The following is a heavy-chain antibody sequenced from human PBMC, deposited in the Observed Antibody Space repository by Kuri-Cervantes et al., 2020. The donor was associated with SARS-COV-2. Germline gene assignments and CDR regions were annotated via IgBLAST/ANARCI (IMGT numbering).Heavy chain of an antibody. CDR3: TTDDPGFSGSYYYYYYMDV. CDR1: GFTFSSYA. Sequence: GGSLRLSCAASGFTFSSYAMHWVRQAPGKGLEWVAVISYDGSNKYYADSVKGRFTISRDNSKNTLYLQMNSLKTEDTAVYYCTTDDPGFSGSYYYYYYMDVWGKGTSVTVSS. V-gene: IGHV3-30*04. D-gene: IGHD1-26*01. CDR2: ISYDGSNK. J-gene: IGHJ6*03.